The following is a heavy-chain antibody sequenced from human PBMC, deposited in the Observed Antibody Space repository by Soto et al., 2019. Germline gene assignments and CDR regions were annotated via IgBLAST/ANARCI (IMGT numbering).Heavy chain of an antibody. CDR1: GGTFSSDA. D-gene: IGHD5-18*01. CDR2: IIPTFGTA. Sequence: SVKVSCKASGGTFSSDAISWVRQAPRQGLEWMGGIIPTFGTANYAQKFQGRVTITADESTSTAYMELSSLRSEDTAVYYCARDGRRYSYGYYYGMDVCGQGTTGTVSS. J-gene: IGHJ6*02. CDR3: ARDGRRYSYGYYYGMDV. V-gene: IGHV1-69*13.